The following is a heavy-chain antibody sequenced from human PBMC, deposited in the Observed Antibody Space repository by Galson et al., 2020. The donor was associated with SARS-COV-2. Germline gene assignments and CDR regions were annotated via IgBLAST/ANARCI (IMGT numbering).Heavy chain of an antibody. CDR1: GYTFTGNY. CDR3: ARDSYYYDTSGYFNL. CDR2: INPNGCGP. J-gene: IGHJ4*02. V-gene: IGHV1-2*02. D-gene: IGHD3-22*01. Sequence: ASVKVSCKASGYTFTGNYIHWVRQAPGQGLEWMGWINPNGCGPNYALRFQGRVTMTRDTSITTAYMELSRLRSDDKAVYYCARDSYYYDTSGYFNLWGQGTPVTVSS.